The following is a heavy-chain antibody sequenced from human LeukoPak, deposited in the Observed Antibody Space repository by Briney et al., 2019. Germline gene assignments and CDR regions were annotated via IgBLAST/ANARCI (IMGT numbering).Heavy chain of an antibody. D-gene: IGHD3-22*01. CDR1: GFTFSNAW. J-gene: IGHJ4*02. CDR2: IKSKTDGGTT. V-gene: IGHV3-15*01. CDR3: TTEHDYYDSSGCFDY. Sequence: GGSLRLSCAASGFTFSNAWMSWVRQAPGKGLEWVGRIKSKTDGGTTDYAAPVKGRFTISRDDSKNTLYLQMNSLKTEDTAVYYCTTEHDYYDSSGCFDYWGQGTLVTVSS.